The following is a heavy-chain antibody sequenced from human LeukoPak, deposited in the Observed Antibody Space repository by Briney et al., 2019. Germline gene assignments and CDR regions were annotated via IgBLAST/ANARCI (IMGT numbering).Heavy chain of an antibody. CDR2: ISGSGDKR. J-gene: IGHJ4*02. Sequence: PGGSLRLSCAASGFTFSSYSMNWVRQAPGKGLEWVSSISGSGDKRYYADSVKGRFTISRDNSKNTLYLQMNSLRAEDTAVYYCAKPARTDYADYWGQGTQVTVSS. CDR3: AKPARTDYADY. V-gene: IGHV3-23*01. D-gene: IGHD1-14*01. CDR1: GFTFSSYS.